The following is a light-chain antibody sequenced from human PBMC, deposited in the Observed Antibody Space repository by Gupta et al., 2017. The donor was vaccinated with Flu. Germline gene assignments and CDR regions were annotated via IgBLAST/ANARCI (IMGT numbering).Light chain of an antibody. V-gene: IGKV3-20*01. J-gene: IGKJ1*01. CDR2: DAS. CDR1: QGITARY. CDR3: RQYDSSPRT. Sequence: DIVLTQFPDTLSVSPGARATVSCRACQGITARYVAWYQQKPGQAPSLLLYDASNRATGIPDRFSGSGSGTDFTLTISRLEPEDFAVYYCRQYDSSPRTFGQGTKVEIK.